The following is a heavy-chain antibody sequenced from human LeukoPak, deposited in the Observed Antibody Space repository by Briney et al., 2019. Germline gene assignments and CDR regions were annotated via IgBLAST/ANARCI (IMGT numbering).Heavy chain of an antibody. V-gene: IGHV3-48*02. Sequence: GGSLRLSCAASGFPFSSYSMNWVRQTPGKGLEWISYIVAAGDAIFYADSVKGRFTISRDNAKNSLSLQMNSLTDEDTALYYCVRDKDWGFDYWGRGTLVTVSS. J-gene: IGHJ4*02. CDR3: VRDKDWGFDY. CDR2: IVAAGDAI. D-gene: IGHD7-27*01. CDR1: GFPFSSYS.